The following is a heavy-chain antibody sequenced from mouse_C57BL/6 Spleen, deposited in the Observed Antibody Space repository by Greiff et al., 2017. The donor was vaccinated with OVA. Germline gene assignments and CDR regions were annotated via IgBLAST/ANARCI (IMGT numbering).Heavy chain of an antibody. CDR1: GYSITSGYY. J-gene: IGHJ2*01. V-gene: IGHV3-6*01. Sequence: EVQLQQSGPGLVKPSQSLSLTCSVTGYSITSGYYWNWIRQFPGNKLEWMGYISYDGSNNYNPSLKNRISITRDTSKNQFFLKLNSVTTEDTATYYCAREGGIFDYWGQGTTLTVSS. CDR3: AREGGIFDY. CDR2: ISYDGSN.